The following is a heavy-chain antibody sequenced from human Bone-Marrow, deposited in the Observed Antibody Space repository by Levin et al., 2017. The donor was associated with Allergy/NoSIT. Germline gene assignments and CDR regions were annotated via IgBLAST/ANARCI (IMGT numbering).Heavy chain of an antibody. CDR1: GFTFSSYA. CDR2: ISGSGGST. J-gene: IGHJ6*02. D-gene: IGHD3-9*01. CDR3: AKGSYILTGYPSYGMDV. V-gene: IGHV3-23*01. Sequence: PGGSLRLSCAASGFTFSSYAMSWVRQAPGKGLEWVSAISGSGGSTYYADSVKGRFTISRDNSKNTLYLQMNSLRAEDTAVYYCAKGSYILTGYPSYGMDVWGQGTTVTVSS.